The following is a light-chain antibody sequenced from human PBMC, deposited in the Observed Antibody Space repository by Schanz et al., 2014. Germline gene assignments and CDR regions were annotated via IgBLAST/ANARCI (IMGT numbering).Light chain of an antibody. CDR3: QQSGSSPPT. V-gene: IGKV3-20*01. Sequence: EIVLTQSPATLSLSPGERATLSCRASQSISINVAWYQQEPGQAPRLLISGASVRATGIPDRFSGSGSGTDFTLTISRLEPEDFAVYYCQQSGSSPPTFGGGTKVEIK. CDR2: GAS. J-gene: IGKJ4*01. CDR1: QSISIN.